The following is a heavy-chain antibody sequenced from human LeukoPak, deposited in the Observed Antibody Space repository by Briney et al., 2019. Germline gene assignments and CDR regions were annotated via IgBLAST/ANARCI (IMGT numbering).Heavy chain of an antibody. CDR3: AKPLPLVGGFGELSTAGDY. D-gene: IGHD3-10*01. Sequence: PGGSLRLSCAAFGFTFSSYSMDWVRQAPGKGLEWVSYISSSSSTTYYADSVKGRFTISRDNSKNTLYLQMNSLRAEDTAVYYCAKPLPLVGGFGELSTAGDYWGQGTLVTVSS. CDR1: GFTFSSYS. J-gene: IGHJ4*02. V-gene: IGHV3-48*01. CDR2: ISSSSSTT.